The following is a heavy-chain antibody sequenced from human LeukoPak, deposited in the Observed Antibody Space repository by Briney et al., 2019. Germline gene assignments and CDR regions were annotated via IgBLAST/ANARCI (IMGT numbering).Heavy chain of an antibody. V-gene: IGHV4-59*01. D-gene: IGHD2-2*01. Sequence: SETLSLTCNVTGASISSWYWSWIRQPPGKGLEWIGDIYGSGSTNYNPSLKSRVSMSADTSKNQISLNLKFVTAADTAVYYCARQTMLVGYANGLGFNYWGEGTLVTVSS. J-gene: IGHJ4*02. CDR2: IYGSGST. CDR3: ARQTMLVGYANGLGFNY. CDR1: GASISSWY.